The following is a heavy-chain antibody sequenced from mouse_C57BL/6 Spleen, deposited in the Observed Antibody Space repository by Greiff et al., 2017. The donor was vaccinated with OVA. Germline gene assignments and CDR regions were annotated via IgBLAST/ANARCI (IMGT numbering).Heavy chain of an antibody. Sequence: QVQLQQPGAELVKPGASVKLSCKASGYTFTSYWMHWVKQRPGQGLEWIGMIHPNSGSTNYNEKFKSKATLTVDKSSRTAYMQLSSLTSEDSAVYYCAPLDSSGYDYWGQGTTLTVSS. CDR3: APLDSSGYDY. J-gene: IGHJ2*01. CDR1: GYTFTSYW. D-gene: IGHD3-2*02. CDR2: IHPNSGST. V-gene: IGHV1-64*01.